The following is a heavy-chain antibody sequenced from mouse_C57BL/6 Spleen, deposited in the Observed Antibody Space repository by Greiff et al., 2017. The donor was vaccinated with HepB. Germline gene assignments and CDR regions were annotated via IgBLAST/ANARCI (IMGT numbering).Heavy chain of an antibody. J-gene: IGHJ1*03. CDR2: ISDGGSYT. CDR1: GFTFSSYA. Sequence: EVQRVESGGGLVKPGGSLKLSCAASGFTFSSYAMSWVRQTPEKRLEWVATISDGGSYTYYPDNVKGRFTISRDNAKNNLYLQMSHLKSEDTAMYYCARDEGIYGYDWYFDVWGTGTTVTVSS. D-gene: IGHD2-2*01. V-gene: IGHV5-4*01. CDR3: ARDEGIYGYDWYFDV.